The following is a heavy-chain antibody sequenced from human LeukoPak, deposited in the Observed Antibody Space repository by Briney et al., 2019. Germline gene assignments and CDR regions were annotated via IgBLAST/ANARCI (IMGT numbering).Heavy chain of an antibody. CDR2: ISGGGSST. V-gene: IGHV3-23*01. D-gene: IGHD4-11*01. J-gene: IGHJ3*02. CDR3: AKGGNYGAFDM. Sequence: PGGSLRLSCAASGFTFSSSAMSWVRQAPGKGLEWVSTISGGGSSTYYADSVKGRLTISRDNSKNTLYLQMNSLRAEDTAVYYCAKGGNYGAFDMWGQGTMVAVSS. CDR1: GFTFSSSA.